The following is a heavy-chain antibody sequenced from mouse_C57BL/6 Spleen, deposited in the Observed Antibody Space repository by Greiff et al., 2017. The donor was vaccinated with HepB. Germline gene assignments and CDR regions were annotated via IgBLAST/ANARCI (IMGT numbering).Heavy chain of an antibody. V-gene: IGHV1-5*01. Sequence: EVQLQESGTVLARPGASVKMSCTTSGFTFTSYWMPWVQQRPGQGLEWIGAIYPGNSDTSYNHKFKGKAKLTADTAASTAYMELSSLTNEDSAVYYCTRGIYYDYDGFADWGQGTLVTVSA. CDR3: TRGIYYDYDGFAD. CDR2: IYPGNSDT. D-gene: IGHD2-4*01. CDR1: GFTFTSYW. J-gene: IGHJ3*01.